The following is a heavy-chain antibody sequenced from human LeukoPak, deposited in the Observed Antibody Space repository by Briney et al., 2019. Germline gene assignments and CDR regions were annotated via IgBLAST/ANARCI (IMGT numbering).Heavy chain of an antibody. J-gene: IGHJ6*02. D-gene: IGHD6-19*01. CDR1: GYTFTSYG. CDR3: ARTPSEYSSGWTYYYYYGMDV. V-gene: IGHV1-18*01. Sequence: GASVTVSCKASGYTFTSYGISWLRQAPGQGLEWMGWISAYNGNTNYAQKLQGRVTMTTDTSTSTAYMELRSLRSDDTAVYYCARTPSEYSSGWTYYYYYGMDVWGQGTTVTVSS. CDR2: ISAYNGNT.